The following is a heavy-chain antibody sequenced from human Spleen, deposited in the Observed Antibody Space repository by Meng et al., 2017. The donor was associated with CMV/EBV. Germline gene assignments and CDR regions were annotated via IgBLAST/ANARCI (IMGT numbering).Heavy chain of an antibody. CDR3: VGQQGGPREGVCLV. J-gene: IGHJ1*01. Sequence: LSSQGMKWIRRPRGKGLKWMAFMGSDGGEKYKEKVMKGRFSVSRDTFKKTVFLRVNSLRLDDTAVYYCVGQQGGPREGVCLVWGQGTLVTVSS. D-gene: IGHD3-10*01. CDR2: MGSDGGEK. V-gene: IGHV3-33*01. CDR1: LSSQG.